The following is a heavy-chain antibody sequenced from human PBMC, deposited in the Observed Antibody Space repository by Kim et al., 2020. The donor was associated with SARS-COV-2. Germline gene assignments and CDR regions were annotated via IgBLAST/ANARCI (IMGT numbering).Heavy chain of an antibody. CDR3: VRGISEAPQSKNSGRRDYFDY. J-gene: IGHJ4*02. V-gene: IGHV3-64D*09. D-gene: IGHD5-12*01. CDR1: GFTFSSYA. Sequence: GGSLRLSCSASGFTFSSYAMHWVRQAPGKGLEYVSAISSNGGSTYYADSVKCRFTISRDNSKNTLYLQMSSLRAEDTAVYYCVRGISEAPQSKNSGRRDYFDYWGQGTLVTVSS. CDR2: ISSNGGST.